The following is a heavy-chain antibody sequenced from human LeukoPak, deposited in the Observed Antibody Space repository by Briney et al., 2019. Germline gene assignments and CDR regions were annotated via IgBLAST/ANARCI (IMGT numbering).Heavy chain of an antibody. V-gene: IGHV1-24*01. CDR1: GCTLTELS. CDR2: FDPEDGET. Sequence: ASVKVSCKVSGCTLTELSMHWVRQAPGKGLEWMGGFDPEDGETIYAQKFQGRVTMTEDTSTDTAYMELSSLRSEDTAVYYRATDYDILTGYGYWGQGTLVTVSS. D-gene: IGHD3-9*01. CDR3: ATDYDILTGYGY. J-gene: IGHJ4*02.